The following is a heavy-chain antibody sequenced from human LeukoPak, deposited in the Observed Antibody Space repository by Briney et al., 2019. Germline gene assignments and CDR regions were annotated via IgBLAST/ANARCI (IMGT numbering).Heavy chain of an antibody. CDR3: AILIVEMTTISLLDY. Sequence: GESLKISCKGSGYSFTSYWIGWVRQMPGKGLEWMGIIYPGDSDTRYSPSFQGQVTISADKSISTAYLQWSSLKASDTASYYCAILIVEMTTISLLDYWGQGTLVTVSS. V-gene: IGHV5-51*01. CDR1: GYSFTSYW. J-gene: IGHJ4*02. CDR2: IYPGDSDT. D-gene: IGHD5-24*01.